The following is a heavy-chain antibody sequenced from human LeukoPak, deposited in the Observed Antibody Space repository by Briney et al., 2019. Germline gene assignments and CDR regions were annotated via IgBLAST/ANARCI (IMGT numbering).Heavy chain of an antibody. CDR2: INPNSGGT. Sequence: ASVKVSCKASGYTLTGYYMHWVRQAPGQGLEWMGWINPNSGGTNYAQKFQGRVTMTRDTSISTAYMELSRLRSDDTAVYYCARVAELVVPAATSFDPWGQGTLVTVSS. V-gene: IGHV1-2*02. CDR3: ARVAELVVPAATSFDP. J-gene: IGHJ5*02. D-gene: IGHD2-2*01. CDR1: GYTLTGYY.